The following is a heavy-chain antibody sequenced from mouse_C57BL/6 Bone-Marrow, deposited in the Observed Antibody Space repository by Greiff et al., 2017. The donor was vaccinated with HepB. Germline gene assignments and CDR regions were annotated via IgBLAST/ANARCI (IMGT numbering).Heavy chain of an antibody. Sequence: QVQLKQSGAELARPGASVKLSCKASGYTFTSYGISWVKQRTGQGLEWIGEIYPRSGNTYYNEKFKGKATLTADKSSSTAYMELRSLTSEDSAVYFCRALTDFDYWGQGTTLTVSS. CDR3: RALTDFDY. CDR1: GYTFTSYG. D-gene: IGHD4-1*01. V-gene: IGHV1-81*01. J-gene: IGHJ2*01. CDR2: IYPRSGNT.